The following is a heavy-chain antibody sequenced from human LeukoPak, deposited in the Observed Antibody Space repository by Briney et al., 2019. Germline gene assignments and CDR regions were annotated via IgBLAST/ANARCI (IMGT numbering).Heavy chain of an antibody. CDR1: GYTFIDYF. Sequence: ASVKVSCKASGYTFIDYFVHWVRQAPGQGLEWMGWINPKSGGANYAQNFQGRVSMTRDTSISAAYLEVSGLRSDDTAVYYCARALRTDILTTDYWGQGTLDTVSS. CDR3: ARALRTDILTTDY. CDR2: INPKSGGA. V-gene: IGHV1-2*02. J-gene: IGHJ4*02. D-gene: IGHD3-9*01.